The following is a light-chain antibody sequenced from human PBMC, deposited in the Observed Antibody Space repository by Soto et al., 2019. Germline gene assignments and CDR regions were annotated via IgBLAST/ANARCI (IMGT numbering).Light chain of an antibody. CDR2: AAS. V-gene: IGKV1-39*01. CDR1: QSISTY. Sequence: DIQMTQSPSSLSASVGDRVTITCRTSQSISTYLNWYQQRPGKAPKLLIFAASSLHTGVPSRFSGSGSGTDFTLTISSLQPEDFATYFCQQSYSPLTWTFGQGTKVEIK. CDR3: QQSYSPLTWT. J-gene: IGKJ1*01.